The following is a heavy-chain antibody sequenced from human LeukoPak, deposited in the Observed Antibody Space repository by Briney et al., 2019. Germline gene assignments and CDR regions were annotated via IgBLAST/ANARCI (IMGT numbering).Heavy chain of an antibody. Sequence: HPAGSLRLSCAASGFTFSSYGMNWVRQAPGKGLEWVSYISSSSSTIYYADSVKGRFTISRDNAKNSLYLQMNSLRAEDTAVYYCARDNGVYTRLYGMDVWGQGTTVTVSS. CDR3: ARDNGVYTRLYGMDV. J-gene: IGHJ6*02. D-gene: IGHD2-8*01. CDR2: ISSSSSTI. CDR1: GFTFSSYG. V-gene: IGHV3-48*01.